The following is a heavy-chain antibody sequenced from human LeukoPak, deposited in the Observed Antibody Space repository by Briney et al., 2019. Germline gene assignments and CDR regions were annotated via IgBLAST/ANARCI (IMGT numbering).Heavy chain of an antibody. CDR1: GGTFSSYA. Sequence: ASVTVSCTASGGTFSSYAISWVRQAPGQGLEWMGGIIPIFGTANYAQKFQGRVTITADESTSTAYMELSSPRSEDTAVYYCARDVYYDFWGVYYYYGMDVWGQGTTVTVSS. V-gene: IGHV1-69*13. CDR3: ARDVYYDFWGVYYYYGMDV. D-gene: IGHD3-3*01. CDR2: IIPIFGTA. J-gene: IGHJ6*02.